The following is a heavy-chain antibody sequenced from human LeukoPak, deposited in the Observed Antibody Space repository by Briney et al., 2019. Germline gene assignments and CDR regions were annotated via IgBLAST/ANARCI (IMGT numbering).Heavy chain of an antibody. Sequence: ASVKVSCKASGYTFTSYGISWVRQAPGQGLEWMGWISAYNGNTNYAQKLQGRVTMTTDTSTSTAYMELRSLRSDDTAVYYCARDTTPGYCSGGSCLFDYWGQGTLATVSS. CDR1: GYTFTSYG. CDR2: ISAYNGNT. V-gene: IGHV1-18*01. J-gene: IGHJ4*02. D-gene: IGHD2-15*01. CDR3: ARDTTPGYCSGGSCLFDY.